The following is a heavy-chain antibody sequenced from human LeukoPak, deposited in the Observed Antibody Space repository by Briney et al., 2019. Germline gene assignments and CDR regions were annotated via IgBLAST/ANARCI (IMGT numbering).Heavy chain of an antibody. CDR3: ARRLYSGYDYAGFDY. J-gene: IGHJ4*02. V-gene: IGHV4-59*08. D-gene: IGHD5-12*01. Sequence: SETLSLTCTVSGGSISSYYWSWIRQPPGKGLEWIGYIYYSGSTNYNPSLKSRVTISVDTSKNQFSLKPSSVTAADTAVYYCARRLYSGYDYAGFDYWGQGTLVTVSS. CDR1: GGSISSYY. CDR2: IYYSGST.